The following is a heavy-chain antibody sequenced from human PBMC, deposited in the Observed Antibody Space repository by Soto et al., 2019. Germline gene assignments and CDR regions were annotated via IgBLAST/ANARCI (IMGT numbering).Heavy chain of an antibody. V-gene: IGHV3-30*14. CDR1: GFTFSSYA. CDR3: ATLTKYDILTGFYPC. D-gene: IGHD3-9*01. CDR2: ISYDGSNK. J-gene: IGHJ4*02. Sequence: GSLRLSCAASGFTFSSYAMHWVRQAPGKGLEWVAVISYDGSNKYYADSVKGRFIISRDNSNNTLYFQMNSLRAEDTAVYYCATLTKYDILTGFYPCWGQGTLVTVSS.